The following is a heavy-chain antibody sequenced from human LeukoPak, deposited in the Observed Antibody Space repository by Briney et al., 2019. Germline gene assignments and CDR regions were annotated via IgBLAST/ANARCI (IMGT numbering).Heavy chain of an antibody. V-gene: IGHV3-23*01. D-gene: IGHD3-16*01. J-gene: IGHJ4*02. Sequence: PGGSLRLSCAASGFTVSSYGMSWVRQAPGKGLEWVSAISGSGGSTYYADSVKGRFNISRNNSKKTLYLQMNSLRAEDTAVYYCAKDLDYRVGGDYWGQGTLVTVS. CDR2: ISGSGGST. CDR1: GFTVSSYG. CDR3: AKDLDYRVGGDY.